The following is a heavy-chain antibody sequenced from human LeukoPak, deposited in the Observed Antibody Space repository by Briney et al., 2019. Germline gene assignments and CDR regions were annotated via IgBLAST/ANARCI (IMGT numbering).Heavy chain of an antibody. J-gene: IGHJ4*02. D-gene: IGHD2-2*01. CDR2: ISWNSGSI. CDR1: GFTFDDYA. Sequence: GGSLRLSCAASGFTFDDYAMHWVRQAPGKGLEWVSGISWNSGSIGYADSVKGRFTISRDNAKNSLYLQMNSLRAEDTAVYYCARVPREYCSSTSCPSPPGYWGQGTLVTVSS. CDR3: ARVPREYCSSTSCPSPPGY. V-gene: IGHV3-9*01.